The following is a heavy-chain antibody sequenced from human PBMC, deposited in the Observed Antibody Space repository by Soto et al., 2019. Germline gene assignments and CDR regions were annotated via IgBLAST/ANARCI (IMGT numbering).Heavy chain of an antibody. D-gene: IGHD2-2*01. J-gene: IGHJ5*02. Sequence: QVQLVQSGAEVREPGSSVKVSCKASGGTFRTYSITWVRQAPGQGLEWMGKINPILDIANYAQKFQVRVTITADKSTSISYRELNSLRSEDTAVYYCASGTVVVVPDDMFTRHNWFDPWGQGTRVTVSP. CDR2: INPILDIA. V-gene: IGHV1-69*02. CDR3: ASGTVVVVPDDMFTRHNWFDP. CDR1: GGTFRTYS.